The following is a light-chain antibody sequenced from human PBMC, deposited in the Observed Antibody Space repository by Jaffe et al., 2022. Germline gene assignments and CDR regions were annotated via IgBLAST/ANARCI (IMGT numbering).Light chain of an antibody. V-gene: IGLV2-11*01. CDR2: DVS. CDR1: SSAIGYNF. J-gene: IGLJ3*02. Sequence: QSALTQPRSVSGSPGQSVTISCTGTSSAIGYNFVSWYQHHPGKAPQLIIYDVSKRPSGVPDRFSGSKSGNTASLTISGLQAEDEADYYCCSYEVTFWVFGGGTKLTVL. CDR3: CSYEVTFWV.